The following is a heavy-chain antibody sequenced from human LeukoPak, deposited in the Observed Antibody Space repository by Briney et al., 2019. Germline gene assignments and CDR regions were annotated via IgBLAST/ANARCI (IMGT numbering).Heavy chain of an antibody. CDR1: GFTFSSYA. Sequence: GGSLRLSCAASGFTFSSYAMSWVRQAPGKGLEWVSAISGSGGSTNYADSVKGRFTISRDNSKNTLYLQTNSLRAEDTAVYYCAKGGPSGGFEYWGQGTLVAVSS. CDR3: AKGGPSGGFEY. J-gene: IGHJ4*02. CDR2: ISGSGGST. V-gene: IGHV3-23*01. D-gene: IGHD4-23*01.